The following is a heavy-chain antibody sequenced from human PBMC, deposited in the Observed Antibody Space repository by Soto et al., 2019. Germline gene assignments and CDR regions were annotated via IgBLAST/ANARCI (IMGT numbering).Heavy chain of an antibody. V-gene: IGHV4-4*02. D-gene: IGHD6-19*01. J-gene: IGHJ4*02. CDR1: GGSIGSSDY. CDR2: MSHIGSV. Sequence: QVLLQESGPGLVQPSGTLSLSCVVSGGSIGSSDYSCWVRQPPGKGLEGLVDMSHIGSVNYNPSLNRRITTSMDTSQNQFSLKLDSMTAAATAVYYCAISLGWYEVDYWGQGTLVIVSS. CDR3: AISLGWYEVDY.